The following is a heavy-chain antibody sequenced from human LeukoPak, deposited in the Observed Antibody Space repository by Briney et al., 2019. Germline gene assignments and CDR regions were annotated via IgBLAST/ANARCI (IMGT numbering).Heavy chain of an antibody. V-gene: IGHV3-73*01. Sequence: GGSLRLSCAASGLTLSGSAMQWVRQAPGKGLEWVGRIRSEAENSATALAASVKGRFTISRDDSKNMVYLQLDSLKAEDTAVYYCAKPLPGVRTKNALDIWGRGTLGTVAS. CDR1: GLTLSGSA. D-gene: IGHD3-3*01. J-gene: IGHJ3*02. CDR2: IRSEAENSAT. CDR3: AKPLPGVRTKNALDI.